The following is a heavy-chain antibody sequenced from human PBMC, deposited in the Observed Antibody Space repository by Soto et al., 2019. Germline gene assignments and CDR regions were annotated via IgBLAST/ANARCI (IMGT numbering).Heavy chain of an antibody. CDR1: GGSVSSGPYH. J-gene: IGHJ4*02. Sequence: QVQLRESGPGLVKTSETLSLTCTVSGGSVSSGPYHWNWVRQPPGKGLEWIGHISYSGTANYNPSLRGRVIMATDTSMNQFSLRLTSVTAADTAVYYCMRSHGAYWGQGALVTVSP. V-gene: IGHV4-61*01. CDR3: MRSHGAY. CDR2: ISYSGTA. D-gene: IGHD2-8*01.